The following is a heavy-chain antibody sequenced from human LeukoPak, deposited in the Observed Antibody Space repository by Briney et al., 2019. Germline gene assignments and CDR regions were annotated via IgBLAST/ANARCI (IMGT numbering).Heavy chain of an antibody. V-gene: IGHV3-33*01. Sequence: GGSLRLSCAASGFTLSSYGMHWVRQAPGKGLEWVAVMWYDGSNKYYADSVRGRITISRDNSKNTLYLQMNSLRAEDTAVYYCAASYDFWSGSTSFDYWGQGTLVTVSS. D-gene: IGHD3-3*01. CDR2: MWYDGSNK. CDR1: GFTLSSYG. J-gene: IGHJ4*02. CDR3: AASYDFWSGSTSFDY.